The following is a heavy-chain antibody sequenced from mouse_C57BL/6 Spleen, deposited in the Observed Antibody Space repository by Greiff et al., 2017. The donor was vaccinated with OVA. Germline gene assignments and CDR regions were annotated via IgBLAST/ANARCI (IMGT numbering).Heavy chain of an antibody. CDR2: IDPETGGT. V-gene: IGHV1-15*01. CDR1: GYTFTDYE. Sequence: VKLLESGAELVRPGASVTLSCKASGYTFTDYEMHWVKQTPVHGLEWIGAIDPETGGTAYNQKFKGKAILTADKSSSTAYMELRSLTSEDSAVYYCTRDLRWLLRFAYWGQGTLVTVSA. D-gene: IGHD2-3*01. J-gene: IGHJ3*01. CDR3: TRDLRWLLRFAY.